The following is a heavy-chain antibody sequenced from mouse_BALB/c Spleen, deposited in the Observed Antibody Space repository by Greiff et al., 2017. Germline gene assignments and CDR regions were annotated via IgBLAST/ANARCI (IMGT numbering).Heavy chain of an antibody. CDR1: GFSLTSYG. CDR2: IWAGGST. V-gene: IGHV2-9*02. D-gene: IGHD1-1*01. Sequence: QVQLKQSGPGLVAPSQSLSITCTVSGFSLTSYGVHWVRQPPGKGLEWLGVIWAGGSTNYNSALMSRLSISKDNSKSQVFLKMNSLQTDDTAMYYCARGLITTVVAKAYWGQGTLVTVSA. J-gene: IGHJ3*01. CDR3: ARGLITTVVAKAY.